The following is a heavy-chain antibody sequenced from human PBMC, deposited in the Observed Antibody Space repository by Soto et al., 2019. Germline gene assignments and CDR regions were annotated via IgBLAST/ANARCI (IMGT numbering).Heavy chain of an antibody. D-gene: IGHD3-10*01. V-gene: IGHV4-34*01. CDR1: GGAFNGYY. CDR2: INHSGTV. J-gene: IGHJ4*02. CDR3: ARAGAALVRGSIGGFDY. Sequence: QVHLQQWGAGLLKPSETLSLTCAVNGGAFNGYYWTWIRQSPGKGLQWIGEINHSGTVDYNPSLKSRVTFSIDTSTNQFSLTLTSVTAADTAVYYCARAGAALVRGSIGGFDYWGQGTLVTVSS.